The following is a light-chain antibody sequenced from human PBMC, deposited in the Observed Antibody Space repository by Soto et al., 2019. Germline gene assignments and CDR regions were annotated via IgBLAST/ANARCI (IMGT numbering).Light chain of an antibody. CDR3: ASWDDSLNGPV. Sequence: QSVLTQPPSASGTPGQRVTISCSGSSSNVGGNPVNWYQRVPPTAPKLLIYTNTQRPSGVPDRFSGSKSGTSASLAISGLRSEDEADYYCASWDDSLNGPVFGTGTKVTVL. CDR2: TNT. V-gene: IGLV1-44*01. J-gene: IGLJ1*01. CDR1: SSNVGGNP.